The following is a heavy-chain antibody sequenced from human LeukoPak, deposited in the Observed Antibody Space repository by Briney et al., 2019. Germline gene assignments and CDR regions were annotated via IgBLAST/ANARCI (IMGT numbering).Heavy chain of an antibody. V-gene: IGHV4-31*03. CDR3: ARLTVTTIDY. CDR1: GGSISSGGYY. J-gene: IGHJ4*02. Sequence: SETLSLTCTVSGGSISSGGYYWSWIRQHPGKGLEWIGYIYYSGSTYYNPSPKSRVTISVDTSKNQFSLKLSSVTAADTAVYYCARLTVTTIDYWGQGTLVTVSS. CDR2: IYYSGST. D-gene: IGHD4-17*01.